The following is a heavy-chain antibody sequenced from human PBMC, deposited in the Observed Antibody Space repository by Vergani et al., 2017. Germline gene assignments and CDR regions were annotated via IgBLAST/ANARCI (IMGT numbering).Heavy chain of an antibody. Sequence: EVQLVESGGVVVQPGGSLRLSCAASGFTFSSYAMTWVRLAPGKGLQWVSAISGSGGNTFYTDSVKGRFTISRDNSKNMLFLQMNNLRTEDTAIYYCAKQYFVSGNYLFDYWGQGTLVTVSS. CDR3: AKQYFVSGNYLFDY. CDR1: GFTFSSYA. J-gene: IGHJ4*02. CDR2: ISGSGGNT. V-gene: IGHV3-23*04. D-gene: IGHD3-10*01.